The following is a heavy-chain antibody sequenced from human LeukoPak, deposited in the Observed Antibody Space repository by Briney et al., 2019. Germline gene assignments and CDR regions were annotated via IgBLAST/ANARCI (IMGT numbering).Heavy chain of an antibody. J-gene: IGHJ4*02. V-gene: IGHV3-30*18. CDR3: AKPPPNCSSTSCYSDF. CDR1: GFTFSSYG. CDR2: IPYDGRNK. Sequence: PGGSLRLSCATSGFTFSSYGMHWVRQAPGKGLEWVAIIPYDGRNKYYADSVKGRFTISRDNSKNTLYLQMNSLRAEDTAVYYCAKPPPNCSSTSCYSDFWGQGTLVTVSS. D-gene: IGHD2-2*02.